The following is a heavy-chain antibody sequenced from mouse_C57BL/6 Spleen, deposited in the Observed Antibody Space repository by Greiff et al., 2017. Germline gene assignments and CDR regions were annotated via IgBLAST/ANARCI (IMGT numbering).Heavy chain of an antibody. D-gene: IGHD1-1*01. CDR2: INPSNGGT. CDR1: GYTFTSYC. J-gene: IGHJ1*01. Sequence: QVQLQQSGPELVKPGASVKLSCTASGYTFTSYCMHWVKQRPGQGLEWIGNINPSNGGTNYNEKFKGKATLTVDKSSSTAYLQLSSLTSEDSAVYYCARAGYGNLYCYIDDWGPGTPVTVSS. V-gene: IGHV1-53*01. CDR3: ARAGYGNLYCYIDD.